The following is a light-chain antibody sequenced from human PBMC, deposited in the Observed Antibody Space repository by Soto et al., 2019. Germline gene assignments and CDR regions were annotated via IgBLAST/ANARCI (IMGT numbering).Light chain of an antibody. J-gene: IGLJ2*01. V-gene: IGLV1-47*01. CDR2: RNN. Sequence: QSVLTQPPSASGTPGQRVTISCSGSSSNIGNNYVYWYQMVPGTAPKLLIYRNNQRPSGVPDRFSGSRSGTSASLAISGLRSEDEGDYYCAAWGDSLSGRGVFGGGTKLTVL. CDR1: SSNIGNNY. CDR3: AAWGDSLSGRGV.